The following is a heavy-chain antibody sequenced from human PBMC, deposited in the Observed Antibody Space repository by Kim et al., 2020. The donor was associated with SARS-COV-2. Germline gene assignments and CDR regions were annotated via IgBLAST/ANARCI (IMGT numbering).Heavy chain of an antibody. CDR1: GFTFSDYY. CDR3: ARRGYNYYLDY. J-gene: IGHJ4*02. V-gene: IGHV3-11*01. Sequence: GGSLRLSCAASGFTFSDYYMSWIRQAPGKGLEWVSYISTTGNTIYYADSVKGRFTISRDNAKNSLYLQMNSLRAEDTAVYYCARRGYNYYLDYWGQRTLGTVSS. CDR2: ISTTGNTI. D-gene: IGHD1-1*01.